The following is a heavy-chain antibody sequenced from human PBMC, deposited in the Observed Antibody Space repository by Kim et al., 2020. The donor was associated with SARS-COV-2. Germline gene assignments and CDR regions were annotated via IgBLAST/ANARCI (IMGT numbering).Heavy chain of an antibody. CDR1: GGSISSSSYY. CDR3: ASETITIFGVVIKSYYYYGMDV. V-gene: IGHV4-39*07. Sequence: SETLSLTCTVSGGSISSSSYYWGWIRQPPGKGLEWIGSIYYSGSTYYNPSLKSRVTISVDTSKNQFSLKLSSVTAADTAVYYCASETITIFGVVIKSYYYYGMDVWGQGTTVTVSS. J-gene: IGHJ6*02. CDR2: IYYSGST. D-gene: IGHD3-3*01.